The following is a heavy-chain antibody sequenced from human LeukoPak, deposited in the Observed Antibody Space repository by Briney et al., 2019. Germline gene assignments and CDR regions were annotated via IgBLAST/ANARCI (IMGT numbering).Heavy chain of an antibody. V-gene: IGHV3-15*01. CDR2: IKSKTDGGTT. Sequence: GGSLRLSCAASGFTFSNAWMSWVRQAPGKGPEWVGRIKSKTDGGTTDYAAPVKGRFTISRDDSKNTLYLQMSSLKTEDTAVYYCTTEAAAAGLYYYYGMDVWGQGTTVTVSS. CDR1: GFTFSNAW. CDR3: TTEAAAAGLYYYYGMDV. J-gene: IGHJ6*02. D-gene: IGHD6-13*01.